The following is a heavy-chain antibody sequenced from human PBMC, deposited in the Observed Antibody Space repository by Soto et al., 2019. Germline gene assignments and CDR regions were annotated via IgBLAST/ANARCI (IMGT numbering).Heavy chain of an antibody. V-gene: IGHV7-4-1*01. CDR1: GYTFTSYA. CDR2: INTNTGNP. J-gene: IGHJ6*02. Sequence: ASVKVSCKASGYTFTSYAMNWVRQAPGQGLEWMGWINTNTGNPTYAQGFTGRFVFSLDTSVSTAYLQICSLKAEDTAVYYCAGGGYSYGQGYSGYDYHYDYCGMDVWGQGTTVTVSS. D-gene: IGHD5-12*01. CDR3: AGGGYSYGQGYSGYDYHYDYCGMDV.